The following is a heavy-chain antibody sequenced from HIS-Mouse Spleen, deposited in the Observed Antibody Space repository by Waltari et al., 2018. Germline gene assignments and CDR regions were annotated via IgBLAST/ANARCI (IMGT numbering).Heavy chain of an antibody. D-gene: IGHD6-13*01. CDR1: GGSISSSSYS. Sequence: QLQLQESGPGLVKPSETLSLTCTVPGGSISSSSYSWGGIRQPPGKGLEWIGSIYYSGSTYHNPSLKSRVTISVDTSKNQFSLKLSSVTAADTAVYYCAREIPYSSSWYDWYFDLWGRGTLVTVSS. CDR2: IYYSGST. CDR3: AREIPYSSSWYDWYFDL. J-gene: IGHJ2*01. V-gene: IGHV4-39*07.